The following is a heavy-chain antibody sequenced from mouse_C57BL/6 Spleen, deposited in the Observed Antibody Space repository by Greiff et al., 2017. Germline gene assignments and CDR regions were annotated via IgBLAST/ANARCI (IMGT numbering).Heavy chain of an antibody. V-gene: IGHV1-62-2*01. CDR3: ARHGLPYGSSYEAMDY. CDR2: FYPGRGCI. CDR1: GYTFPEYT. J-gene: IGHJ4*01. Sequence: QVQLQQSGAELVKPGASVQLSCKASGYTFPEYTITWVQQRSGQGLEWIGWFYPGRGCIKYNEKFKDKATLTSDKSSSTVDMELSRLTSEDAAIYYCARHGLPYGSSYEAMDYGGQGTTVTVSS. D-gene: IGHD1-1*01.